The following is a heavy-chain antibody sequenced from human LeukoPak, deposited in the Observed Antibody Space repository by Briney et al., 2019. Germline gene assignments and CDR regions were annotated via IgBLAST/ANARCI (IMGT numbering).Heavy chain of an antibody. CDR2: IYTTGST. CDR3: ARHRAEMATITDDAFDM. CDR1: GSSIGAYS. D-gene: IGHD5-24*01. J-gene: IGHJ3*02. V-gene: IGHV4-4*09. Sequence: SETLSLTCTVSGSSIGAYSWSWIRQPPGKGLEWIGYIYTTGSTHHDPSLKSRVTMSLDRSKNQFSLRLTYVTAADTAVFYCARHRAEMATITDDAFDMWGRGTMVTVSS.